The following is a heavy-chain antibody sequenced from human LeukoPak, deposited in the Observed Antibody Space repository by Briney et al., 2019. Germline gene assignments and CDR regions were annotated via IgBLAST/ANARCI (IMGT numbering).Heavy chain of an antibody. V-gene: IGHV3-30-3*01. CDR2: ISYDGSNK. Sequence: GGSLRLSCAASGFTFSSYAMHWVRQAPGKGLEWVAVISYDGSNKYYADSVKGRFTISRDNSKNTLYLQMNSLRAEDTAVYYCAKGLERIQLSSVDYWGQGTLVTVSS. J-gene: IGHJ4*02. CDR1: GFTFSSYA. CDR3: AKGLERIQLSSVDY. D-gene: IGHD5-18*01.